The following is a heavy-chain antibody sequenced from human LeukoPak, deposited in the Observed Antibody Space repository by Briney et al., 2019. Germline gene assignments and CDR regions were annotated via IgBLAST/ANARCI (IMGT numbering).Heavy chain of an antibody. CDR1: VFTFTIYA. D-gene: IGHD3-10*01. J-gene: IGHJ4*02. V-gene: IGHV3-23*01. CDR3: AKDGYGSGSYMDYYFDY. Sequence: RGSLRLSCAAPVFTFTIYATSCGRQTPGKGLEWVSAISGSGGSTYYADSVKGRFTISRDNSKNTLYLQMNSLRAEDTAVYYCAKDGYGSGSYMDYYFDYWGQGTLVTVSS. CDR2: ISGSGGST.